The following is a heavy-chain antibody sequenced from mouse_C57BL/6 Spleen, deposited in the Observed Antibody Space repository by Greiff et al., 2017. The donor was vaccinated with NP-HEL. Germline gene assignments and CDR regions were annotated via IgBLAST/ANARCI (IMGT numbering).Heavy chain of an antibody. CDR2: ISSGGSYT. Sequence: EVKLVESGGDLVKPGGSLKLSCAASGFTFSSYGMSWVRQTPDKRLAWVATISSGGSYTYYPGSVKGRFTISRDNAKNTLYLQMSSLKSEDTAMYYCARPSQTAQATTPLDYWGQGTTLTVSS. D-gene: IGHD3-2*02. CDR1: GFTFSSYG. V-gene: IGHV5-6*01. J-gene: IGHJ2*01. CDR3: ARPSQTAQATTPLDY.